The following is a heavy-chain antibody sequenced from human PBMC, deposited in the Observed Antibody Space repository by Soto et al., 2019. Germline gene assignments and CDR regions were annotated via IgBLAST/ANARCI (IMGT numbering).Heavy chain of an antibody. V-gene: IGHV3-33*01. CDR2: IWYDGSNK. Sequence: QVQLVESGGGVVQPGRSLRLSCAASGFTFSSYGMHWVRQAPGKGLEWVAVIWYDGSNKYYADSVKGRFTISRDNSKNTLYLQMNSLRAEDTAVYYCARAPVYYYYGMDVWGQGTTVTVSS. J-gene: IGHJ6*02. CDR1: GFTFSSYG. CDR3: ARAPVYYYYGMDV.